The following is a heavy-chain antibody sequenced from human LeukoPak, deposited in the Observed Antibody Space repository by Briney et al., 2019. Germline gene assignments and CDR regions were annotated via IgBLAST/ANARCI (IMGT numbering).Heavy chain of an antibody. J-gene: IGHJ4*02. Sequence: PSETLSLTCTVSGGSISNYYWSWIRQPPGKGLEWTGYIYYSGRTNYNPSLNSRVTISVDTSKNRFSLKLSSVTAADTAVYYCARCFWRGYSYYFDYWGQGTLVTVSS. CDR1: GGSISNYY. V-gene: IGHV4-59*01. D-gene: IGHD3-3*01. CDR3: ARCFWRGYSYYFDY. CDR2: IYYSGRT.